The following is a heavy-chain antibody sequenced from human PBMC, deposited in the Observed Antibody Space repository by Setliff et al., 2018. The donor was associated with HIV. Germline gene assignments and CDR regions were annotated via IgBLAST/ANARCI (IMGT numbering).Heavy chain of an antibody. CDR3: ATSDFGGDSGHFQH. CDR2: VYPPDSET. J-gene: IGHJ1*01. CDR1: GYSFVSYW. D-gene: IGHD2-21*02. V-gene: IGHV5-51*01. Sequence: GESLKISCQGFGYSFVSYWIGWVRHRPGKGLEWMAIVYPPDSETVYSPSFQGQVTISVDNSISTTFLQWSSLRASDTAIYFCATSDFGGDSGHFQHWGQGTLVTVSS.